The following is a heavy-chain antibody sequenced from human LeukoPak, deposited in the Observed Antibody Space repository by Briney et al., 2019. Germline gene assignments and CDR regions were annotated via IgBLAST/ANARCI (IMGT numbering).Heavy chain of an antibody. V-gene: IGHV1-69*04. J-gene: IGHJ4*02. CDR1: GGTFSSYA. CDR2: ITLILGLT. D-gene: IGHD5-12*01. CDR3: AREFSAFDLDY. Sequence: ASVKVSCKASGGTFSSYAISWVRQAPGQGLEWMGKITLILGLTNYAQKFQGRVTITADKSTSTAYMEMSSLRSEDTAMYYCAREFSAFDLDYWGQGTLVTVSS.